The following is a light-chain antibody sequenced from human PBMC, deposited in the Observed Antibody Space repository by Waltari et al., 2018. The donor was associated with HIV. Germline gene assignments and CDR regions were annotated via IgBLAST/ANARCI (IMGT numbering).Light chain of an antibody. Sequence: DIQMTQSPSTLSASVGDRVTITCRASQSISGWLAWYQQKPGKAPKLLIYKASTLETGVPSRFSGSVSGTEFALTINSLQPDDFATYYCQQYSTYSGTFGQGTKLEI. J-gene: IGKJ2*02. CDR2: KAS. CDR1: QSISGW. CDR3: QQYSTYSGT. V-gene: IGKV1-5*03.